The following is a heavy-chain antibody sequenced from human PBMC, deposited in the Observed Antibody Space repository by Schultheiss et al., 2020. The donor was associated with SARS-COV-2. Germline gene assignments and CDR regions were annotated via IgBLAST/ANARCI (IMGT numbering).Heavy chain of an antibody. CDR1: GGSISSYY. D-gene: IGHD4-17*01. CDR2: IYYSGST. Sequence: SETLSLTCTVSGGSISSYYWSWIRQPPGKGLEWIGYIYYSGSTNYNPSLKSRVTISVDTSKNQFSLKLSSVTAADTAVYYCARDPILAAYFNDYGDYSTRDYFDYWGQGTLVTVSS. CDR3: ARDPILAAYFNDYGDYSTRDYFDY. V-gene: IGHV4-59*12. J-gene: IGHJ4*02.